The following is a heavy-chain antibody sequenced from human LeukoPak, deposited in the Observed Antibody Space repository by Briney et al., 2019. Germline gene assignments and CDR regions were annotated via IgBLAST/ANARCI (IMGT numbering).Heavy chain of an antibody. CDR2: INPNSGGT. J-gene: IGHJ4*02. Sequence: GASVKVSCKASGYTFTGYYMRWVRQAPGQGLEWMGWINPNSGGTNYAQKFQGRVTMTRDTSISTAYMELSRLRSDDTAVYYCARGRFLEWLLYDYWGQGTLVTVSS. CDR3: ARGRFLEWLLYDY. V-gene: IGHV1-2*02. D-gene: IGHD3-3*01. CDR1: GYTFTGYY.